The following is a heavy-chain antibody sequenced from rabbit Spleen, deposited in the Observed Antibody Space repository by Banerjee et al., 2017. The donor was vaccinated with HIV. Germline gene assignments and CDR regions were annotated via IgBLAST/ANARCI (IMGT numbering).Heavy chain of an antibody. J-gene: IGHJ4*01. CDR2: IDAGGSGFT. V-gene: IGHV1S40*01. D-gene: IGHD5-1*01. CDR3: ARDLVGAIGWNFNL. CDR1: GVSFSYSSY. Sequence: QSLEESGGDLVKPEGSLTLTCTASGVSFSYSSYMCWVRQAPGKGLEWIACIDAGGSGFTYFATWAKGRFTISKTSSTTVTLQMTRLTAADTATYFCARDLVGAIGWNFNLWGQGTLVTVS.